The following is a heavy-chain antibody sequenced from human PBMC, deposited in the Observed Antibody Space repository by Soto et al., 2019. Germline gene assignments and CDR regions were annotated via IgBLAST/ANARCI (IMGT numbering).Heavy chain of an antibody. Sequence: QVQLVQSGAEVKKPGSSVKVSCKASGGTFSSYAISWVRQAPGQGLEWMGGIIPIFGTANYAQKFQGRVTITADEATSTAYMEVSSLRSEDTAVYYCARAPDFYDSSDYYYYYGMDVWGQGTTVTVSS. CDR2: IIPIFGTA. CDR1: GGTFSSYA. D-gene: IGHD3-22*01. V-gene: IGHV1-69*01. J-gene: IGHJ6*02. CDR3: ARAPDFYDSSDYYYYYGMDV.